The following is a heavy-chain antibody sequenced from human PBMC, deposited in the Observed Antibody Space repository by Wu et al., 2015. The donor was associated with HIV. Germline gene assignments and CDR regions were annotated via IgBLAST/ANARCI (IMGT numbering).Heavy chain of an antibody. D-gene: IGHD2-8*01. CDR1: GYTFTSYD. V-gene: IGHV1-8*03. CDR3: ARGRKSHCTNGVCWNYYYYYMDV. J-gene: IGHJ6*03. CDR2: MNPNSGNT. Sequence: QVQLVQSGAEVKKPGASVKVSCKASGYTFTSYDINWVRQATGQGLEWMGWMNPNSGNTGYAQKFQGRVTITRNTSISTAYMELSSLRSEDTAVYYCARGRKSHCTNGVCWNYYYYYMDVWAKDRRSPSP.